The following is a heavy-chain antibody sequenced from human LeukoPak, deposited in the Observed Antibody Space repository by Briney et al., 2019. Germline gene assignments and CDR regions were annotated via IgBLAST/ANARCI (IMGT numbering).Heavy chain of an antibody. V-gene: IGHV1-69*05. CDR1: EGTFSSYA. J-gene: IGHJ5*02. Sequence: SVKVSCKASEGTFSSYAISWVRQAPGQGLEWMGGIIPTFGTANYAQKFQGRVTITTDESTSTAYMELSSLRSEDTAVYYCARRYYDSSGPNWFDPWGQGTLVTVSS. CDR2: IIPTFGTA. D-gene: IGHD3-22*01. CDR3: ARRYYDSSGPNWFDP.